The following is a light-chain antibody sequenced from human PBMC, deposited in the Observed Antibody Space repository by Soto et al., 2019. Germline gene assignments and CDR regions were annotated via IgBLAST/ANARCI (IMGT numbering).Light chain of an antibody. J-gene: IGKJ1*01. CDR2: GTS. CDR3: QHYNDYSWT. Sequence: DIHMTQSPSTLSASVGDRVTITCRASQSISIWLAWYQQKPGRAPNLLIYGTSSLESGVPSRFSGSGSGTVFILTISSLQPDDFAPYYCQHYNDYSWTFGQGTKVEIK. CDR1: QSISIW. V-gene: IGKV1-5*03.